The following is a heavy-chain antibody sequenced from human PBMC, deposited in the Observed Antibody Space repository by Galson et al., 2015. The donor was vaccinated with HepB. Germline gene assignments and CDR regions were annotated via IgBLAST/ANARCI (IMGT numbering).Heavy chain of an antibody. CDR2: IIPIFGAP. V-gene: IGHV1-69*13. Sequence: SVKVSCKASVRTFSNYGITWVRQAPGQGLEWMGGIIPIFGAPKYAQKFQSRVTITADESTTTAYMELSSLRSEDTAMYYCASGQTYYLNSSAYPSDAFDIWGQGTMVTVSS. J-gene: IGHJ3*02. CDR3: ASGQTYYLNSSAYPSDAFDI. CDR1: VRTFSNYG. D-gene: IGHD2/OR15-2a*01.